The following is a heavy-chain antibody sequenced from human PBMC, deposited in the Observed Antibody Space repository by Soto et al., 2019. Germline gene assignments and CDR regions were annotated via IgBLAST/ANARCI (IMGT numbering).Heavy chain of an antibody. D-gene: IGHD3-10*01. J-gene: IGHJ4*02. CDR2: IYYSGST. CDR3: ARLEGGSTMVRAPTG. CDR1: GGSISSGDYS. Sequence: QVQLQESGPGLVKPSQTLSLTCTVSGGSISSGDYSWSWIRQPPGKGLEWIGYIYYSGSTYYNPSLKSRVTISVDPSKNQCSLKLSSVTAADTAVYYCARLEGGSTMVRAPTGWGQGTLVTVSS. V-gene: IGHV4-30-4*01.